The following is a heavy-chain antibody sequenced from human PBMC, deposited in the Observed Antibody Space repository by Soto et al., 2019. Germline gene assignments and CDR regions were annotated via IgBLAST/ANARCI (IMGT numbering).Heavy chain of an antibody. D-gene: IGHD1-26*01. CDR1: GYSFAGLD. V-gene: IGHV1-8*01. CDR3: ARGVTAGVDY. CDR2: MEPSSGRT. J-gene: IGHJ4*02. Sequence: ASVKVSCKASGYSFAGLDINWVRQTTGQGLEWMGWMEPSSGRTGYAQKFQGRVTMTRDTSINTAYMELSSLTSDDTAFYYCARGVTAGVDYWGQGTLVTVSS.